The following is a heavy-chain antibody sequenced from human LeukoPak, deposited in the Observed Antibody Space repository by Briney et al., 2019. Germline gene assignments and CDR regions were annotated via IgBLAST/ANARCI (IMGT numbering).Heavy chain of an antibody. Sequence: GGSLRLSCAASGFTVSSNYMSWVRQAPGKGLEWVSVIYSGGSTYYADSVKGRFTISRDNSKNTLYLQMNSLRAEDTAVYYCAREPGVYYDSSGYIIKGLWAFDIWGQGTTVTVSS. V-gene: IGHV3-53*01. CDR1: GFTVSSNY. CDR3: AREPGVYYDSSGYIIKGLWAFDI. CDR2: IYSGGST. D-gene: IGHD3-22*01. J-gene: IGHJ3*02.